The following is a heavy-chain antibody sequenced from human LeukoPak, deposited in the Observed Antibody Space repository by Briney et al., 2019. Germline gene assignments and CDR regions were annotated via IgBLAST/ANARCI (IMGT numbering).Heavy chain of an antibody. CDR1: GYTXTGYY. CDR2: INPNSGGT. J-gene: IGHJ4*02. CDR3: ARSVEMATITDY. V-gene: IGHV1-2*02. Sequence: ASVKVSCKASGYTXTGYYMHWVRQAPGQGLEWMGWINPNSGGTNYAQKFQGRVTMTRDTSISTAYMELSRLRSDDTAVYYCARSVEMATITDYWGQGTLVTVSS. D-gene: IGHD5-24*01.